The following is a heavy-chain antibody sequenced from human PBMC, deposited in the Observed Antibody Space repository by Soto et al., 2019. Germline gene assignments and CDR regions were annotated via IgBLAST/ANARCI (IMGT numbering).Heavy chain of an antibody. J-gene: IGHJ5*02. CDR1: GYRFTSYW. D-gene: IGHD3-22*01. CDR2: IFPSDSDT. Sequence: GESLKISCRTSGYRFTSYWIAWVRQMPGKGLEWKGIIFPSDSDTRYSPSFQGQVTISADRSTSTVFLQWASLKASDTAVYFCARKDKSGYFNWFDPWGQGTLVTVSS. V-gene: IGHV5-51*01. CDR3: ARKDKSGYFNWFDP.